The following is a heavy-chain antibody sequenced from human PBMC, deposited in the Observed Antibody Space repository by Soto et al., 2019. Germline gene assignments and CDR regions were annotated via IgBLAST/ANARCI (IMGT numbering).Heavy chain of an antibody. CDR3: ARDRQQRLVVRFSD. CDR2: ISSSGATI. J-gene: IGHJ4*02. CDR1: GFTFSDYY. V-gene: IGHV3-11*01. Sequence: GGSLRLSCAASGFTFSDYYMSWIRQAPGKGLEWVSYISSSGATIYYADSVQGRFTISRDNAKNSLYLQMNSLRAEDTAVYYCARDRQQRLVVRFSDWGQGTLVTGSS. D-gene: IGHD6-13*01.